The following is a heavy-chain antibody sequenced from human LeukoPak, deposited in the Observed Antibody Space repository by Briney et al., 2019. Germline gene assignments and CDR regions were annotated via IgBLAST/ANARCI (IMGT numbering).Heavy chain of an antibody. CDR3: ARVGRSGEFDF. Sequence: ASVKVSFKCSGYTFTDYGLTWVRQAPGQGLEWLGWVSGFNGKTTYARRVEDRLVLTTNTSTSTGTLVLRGQRADDTAVYYCARVGRSGEFDFWGQGTLVTVHS. CDR2: VSGFNGKT. CDR1: GYTFTDYG. D-gene: IGHD3-10*01. J-gene: IGHJ4*02. V-gene: IGHV1-18*01.